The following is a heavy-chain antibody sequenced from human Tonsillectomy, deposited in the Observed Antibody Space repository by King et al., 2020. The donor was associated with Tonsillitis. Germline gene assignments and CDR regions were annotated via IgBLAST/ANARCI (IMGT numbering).Heavy chain of an antibody. CDR2: IRYDGSNK. Sequence: VQLVESGGGVVQPGGSLRLSCAASGFTFSSYGMHWVRQAPGKGLEWVTSIRYDGSNKYYADSVKGRFTISKDNSKNTLYLPMDSLRPEDTALYYCAKAWVILVYATGGIWFDPWGQGTLVTVSS. CDR1: GFTFSSYG. V-gene: IGHV3-30*02. D-gene: IGHD2-8*01. CDR3: AKAWVILVYATGGIWFDP. J-gene: IGHJ5*02.